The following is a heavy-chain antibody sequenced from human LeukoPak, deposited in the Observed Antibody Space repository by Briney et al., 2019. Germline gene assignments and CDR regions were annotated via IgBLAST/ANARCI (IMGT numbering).Heavy chain of an antibody. D-gene: IGHD3-9*01. J-gene: IGHJ4*02. CDR1: GFTFSNYA. Sequence: GTSLRLSCAASGFTFSNYAMHWVRQAPGKGLEWVAVISYNGRNNNYADSVKGRFTISRDNSKNTLYLQMNSLRAEDTAVYYCARGPGRYFDWLPHDYWGQGTLVTVSS. CDR2: ISYNGRNN. V-gene: IGHV3-30*04. CDR3: ARGPGRYFDWLPHDY.